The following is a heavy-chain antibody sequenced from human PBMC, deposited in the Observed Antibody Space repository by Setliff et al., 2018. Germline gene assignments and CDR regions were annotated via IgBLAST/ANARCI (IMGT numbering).Heavy chain of an antibody. D-gene: IGHD6-13*01. J-gene: IGHJ4*02. CDR1: GGTFSSYA. V-gene: IGHV1-69*10. Sequence: SVKVSCKASGGTFSSYAISWVRQAPGQGLEWMGGIIPILGIANYAQKLQGRVTMTTDTSTSTAYMELRSLRSDDTAVYYCARGGAAAQWFADYWGQGTLVTVSS. CDR2: IIPILGIA. CDR3: ARGGAAAQWFADY.